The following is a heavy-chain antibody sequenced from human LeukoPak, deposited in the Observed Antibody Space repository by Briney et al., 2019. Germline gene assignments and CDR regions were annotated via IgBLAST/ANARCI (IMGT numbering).Heavy chain of an antibody. Sequence: PSETLSLTRSVSGGSISSYYWSWIRQPPGKGLEWIGYIYYSGRTNYNPSLKSRVTISVDTSKNQFSLTLSSVTAADTAVYYCARGQKYRNGYTVTELGSGYFDYWGQGTLVTVSS. V-gene: IGHV4-59*01. CDR2: IYYSGRT. J-gene: IGHJ4*02. CDR3: ARGQKYRNGYTVTELGSGYFDY. D-gene: IGHD5-18*01. CDR1: GGSISSYY.